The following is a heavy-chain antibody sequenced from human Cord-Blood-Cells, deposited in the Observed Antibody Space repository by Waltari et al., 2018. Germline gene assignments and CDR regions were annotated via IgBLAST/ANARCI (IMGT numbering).Heavy chain of an antibody. CDR3: ARGRFSWFDP. CDR2: SNAGNGNT. J-gene: IGHJ5*02. V-gene: IGHV1-3*01. D-gene: IGHD3-10*01. CDR1: GYTFTSYA. Sequence: QVQLVQSGAEVKKPGASVKVSCKASGYTFTSYAMHWVRQAPGQRLEWMGWSNAGNGNTKYSQKFQGRVTMTRDTSASTAYMELSSLRSEDTAVYYCARGRFSWFDPWGQGTLVTVSS.